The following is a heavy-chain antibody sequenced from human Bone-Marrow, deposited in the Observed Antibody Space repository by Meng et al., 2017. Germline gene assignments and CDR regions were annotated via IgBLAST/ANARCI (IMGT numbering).Heavy chain of an antibody. V-gene: IGHV1-24*01. CDR2: FDPEDGET. Sequence: ASVKVSCKASGYTFTSYYMHWVRQAPGQGLEWMGGFDPEDGETIYAQKFQGRVTMTEDTSTDTAYMELSSLRSEDTAVYYCATCNYGDSNYGMDVWGQGTTVTVSS. J-gene: IGHJ6*02. CDR1: GYTFTSYY. D-gene: IGHD4-17*01. CDR3: ATCNYGDSNYGMDV.